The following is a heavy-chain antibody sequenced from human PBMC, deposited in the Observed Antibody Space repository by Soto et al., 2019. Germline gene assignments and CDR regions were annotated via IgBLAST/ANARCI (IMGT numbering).Heavy chain of an antibody. D-gene: IGHD5-18*01. CDR3: AKLGYSYGYSFDY. CDR1: GFTFSSYA. CDR2: ISGSGGST. J-gene: IGHJ4*02. V-gene: IGHV3-23*01. Sequence: GGSLRLSCAASGFTFSSYAMSWVRQAPGKGMEWVSAISGSGGSTYYADSVKGRFTISRDNSKNTLYLQMNSLRAEDTAVYYCAKLGYSYGYSFDYWGQGTLVTVSS.